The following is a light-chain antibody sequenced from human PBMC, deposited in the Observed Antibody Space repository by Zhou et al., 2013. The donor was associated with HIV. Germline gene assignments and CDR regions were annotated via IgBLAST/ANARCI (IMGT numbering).Light chain of an antibody. CDR1: QGISSA. Sequence: AIQLTQSPSSLSASVGDRVTITCRASQGISSALAWYQQKPGKAPNLLIYDASSLESGVPSRFSGSGSGTDFTLTISSLQPEDVAVYYCQKYNTAPWTFGQGTKVEIK. CDR3: QKYNTAPWT. CDR2: DAS. J-gene: IGKJ1*01. V-gene: IGKV1-13*02.